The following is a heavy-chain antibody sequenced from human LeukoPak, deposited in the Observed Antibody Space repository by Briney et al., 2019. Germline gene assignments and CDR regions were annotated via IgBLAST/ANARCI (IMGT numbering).Heavy chain of an antibody. CDR3: ARDHSSGWNYYYYYMDV. CDR1: GGSISSSSYY. CDR2: IYYSGST. D-gene: IGHD6-19*01. V-gene: IGHV4-61*05. J-gene: IGHJ6*03. Sequence: SETLSLTCTVSGGSISSSSYYWGWIRQPPGKGLEWIGYIYYSGSTNYNPSLKSRVTISVDTSKNQFSLKLSSVTAADTAVYYCARDHSSGWNYYYYYMDVWGKGTTVTISS.